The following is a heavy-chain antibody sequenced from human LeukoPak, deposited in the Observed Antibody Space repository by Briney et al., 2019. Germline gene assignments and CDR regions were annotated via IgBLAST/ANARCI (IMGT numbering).Heavy chain of an antibody. Sequence: KPGGSLRLSCAASGFTFSSYSMNWVRQAPGKGLEWVSSISSSSSYIYYADSVKGRFTISRDNAKNSLYLQMNSLRAEDTAVYYCARDAVASNYYGSGSYGYYFDYWGQGTLVTVSP. V-gene: IGHV3-21*01. D-gene: IGHD3-10*01. CDR2: ISSSSSYI. CDR3: ARDAVASNYYGSGSYGYYFDY. CDR1: GFTFSSYS. J-gene: IGHJ4*02.